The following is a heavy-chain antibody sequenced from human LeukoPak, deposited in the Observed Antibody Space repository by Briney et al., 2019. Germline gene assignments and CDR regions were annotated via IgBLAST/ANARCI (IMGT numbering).Heavy chain of an antibody. CDR3: GKPLAQDYVWGSYTGDYFDY. D-gene: IGHD3-16*01. J-gene: IGHJ4*02. CDR2: ISGDGGST. V-gene: IGHV3-43*02. Sequence: PGGSLRLSCAASGFTFDDYAMHWVRQAPGKGLEWVSLISGDGGSTYYADSVKGRFTISRDNSKNSLYLQMNSLRTEDTALYYCGKPLAQDYVWGSYTGDYFDYWGQGTLVTVSS. CDR1: GFTFDDYA.